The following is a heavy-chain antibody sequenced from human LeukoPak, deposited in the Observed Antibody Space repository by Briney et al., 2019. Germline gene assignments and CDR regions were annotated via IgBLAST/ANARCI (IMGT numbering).Heavy chain of an antibody. CDR3: ARGGAYSSDWYVDY. Sequence: ASVKVSCKASAYTFTSYGITWVRQAPGQGLEWMGWISAHNGKTNYAQKLQGRVTMTTDISTTTAYMELRSLSSDDTAVYYFARGGAYSSDWYVDYWGQGTLVTVSS. V-gene: IGHV1-18*01. J-gene: IGHJ4*02. D-gene: IGHD6-19*01. CDR1: AYTFTSYG. CDR2: ISAHNGKT.